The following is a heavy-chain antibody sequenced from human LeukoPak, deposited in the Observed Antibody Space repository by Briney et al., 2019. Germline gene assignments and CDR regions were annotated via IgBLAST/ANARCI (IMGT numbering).Heavy chain of an antibody. CDR3: ARVYGEHGADWFDP. CDR2: IYYSGST. J-gene: IGHJ5*02. Sequence: PSETLSLTCTVSGGSISSYYWGWIRQPPGKGLEWIGSIYYSGSTYYNPSLKSRVTISVDTSKNQFSLKLSSVTAADTAVYYCARVYGEHGADWFDPWGQGTLVTVSS. CDR1: GGSISSYY. D-gene: IGHD4-17*01. V-gene: IGHV4-39*07.